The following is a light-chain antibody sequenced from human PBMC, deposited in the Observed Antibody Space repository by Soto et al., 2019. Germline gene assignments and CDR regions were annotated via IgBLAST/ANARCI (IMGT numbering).Light chain of an antibody. J-gene: IGLJ1*01. CDR2: DVS. CDR3: SSYTSSSRV. V-gene: IGLV2-14*01. Sequence: QSALTQPASVSGSPGQSSTISCTGTSSDVGGYNYVSWYQQHPGKAPKLMIYDVSNRPSGVSNRFSGSKSGNTASLTISGLQAEDEADDYCSSYTSSSRVFGTGTKLTVL. CDR1: SSDVGGYNY.